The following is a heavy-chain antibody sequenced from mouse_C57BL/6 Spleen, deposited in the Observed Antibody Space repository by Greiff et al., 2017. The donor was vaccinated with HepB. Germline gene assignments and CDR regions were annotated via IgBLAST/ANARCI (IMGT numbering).Heavy chain of an antibody. Sequence: QVPLQQSGAALARPGASVKMSCKASGYTFTSFTMHWVKQRPGQGLEWLGYINLSTDYTKYNQKFKDKATLSADKTSYTAYMQLSSLTSEDSAVYYCARDYGSIVDYWGQGTTLTVSS. CDR3: ARDYGSIVDY. J-gene: IGHJ2*01. V-gene: IGHV1-4*01. CDR2: INLSTDYT. CDR1: GYTFTSFT. D-gene: IGHD1-1*01.